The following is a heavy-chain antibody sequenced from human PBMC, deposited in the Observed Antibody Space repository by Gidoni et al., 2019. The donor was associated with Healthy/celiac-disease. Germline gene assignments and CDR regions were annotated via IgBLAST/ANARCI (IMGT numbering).Heavy chain of an antibody. V-gene: IGHV3-74*01. Sequence: EVQRVESGGDSVQPGRVLRLSCAVSGCTCSTYGMHWVRHAPGKGLAGVSRSNSDGSSTTYANSLKGRFTITRDNARNTLSLQMNSLRAEDTAVYYCSRDWGSGLRFFDYWGQGTLVTVSS. CDR2: SNSDGSST. CDR3: SRDWGSGLRFFDY. J-gene: IGHJ4*02. D-gene: IGHD6-19*01. CDR1: GCTCSTYG.